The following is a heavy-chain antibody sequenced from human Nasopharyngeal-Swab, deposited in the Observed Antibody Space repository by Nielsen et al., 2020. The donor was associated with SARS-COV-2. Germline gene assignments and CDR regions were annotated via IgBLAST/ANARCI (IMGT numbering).Heavy chain of an antibody. CDR1: GFTVSSNF. V-gene: IGHV3-53*01. Sequence: GGSLRLSCAAPGFTVSSNFMSWVRQAPGKGLEWVSAIYSGGSTYYADSVKGRFTISRDNSKNTVYLQMNSLRAEDTAVYYCARVNWSGYSDYWGQGTLVTVSS. D-gene: IGHD3-3*01. J-gene: IGHJ4*02. CDR3: ARVNWSGYSDY. CDR2: IYSGGST.